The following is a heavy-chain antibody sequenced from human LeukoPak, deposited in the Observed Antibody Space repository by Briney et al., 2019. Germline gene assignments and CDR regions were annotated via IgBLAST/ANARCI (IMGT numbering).Heavy chain of an antibody. V-gene: IGHV3-33*01. J-gene: IGHJ6*02. CDR3: ARVGHPGGYYYYGMDV. Sequence: EPGGSLRLSCAASGFTFSAYGTHWVRQAPGKGLEWVAVIWSDGKNKNYADSVKGRFTISRDNSKKMLYLQMNSLRAEDTAVYYCARVGHPGGYYYYGMDVWGQGTTVTVSS. CDR1: GFTFSAYG. CDR2: IWSDGKNK. D-gene: IGHD2-8*02.